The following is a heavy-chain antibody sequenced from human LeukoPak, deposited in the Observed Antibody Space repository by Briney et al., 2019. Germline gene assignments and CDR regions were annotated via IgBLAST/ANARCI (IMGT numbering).Heavy chain of an antibody. D-gene: IGHD4-17*01. J-gene: IGHJ6*02. V-gene: IGHV1-8*01. CDR1: GYTFTSYD. CDR2: MNPNSGNT. Sequence: ASVKVSCKASGYTFTSYDINWVRRATGQGLEWMGWMNPNSGNTGYAQKFQGRVTMTRNTSISTAYMELSSLSSEGPAVYYCAKVYGDYGLGMDVWGQGTTVTVSS. CDR3: AKVYGDYGLGMDV.